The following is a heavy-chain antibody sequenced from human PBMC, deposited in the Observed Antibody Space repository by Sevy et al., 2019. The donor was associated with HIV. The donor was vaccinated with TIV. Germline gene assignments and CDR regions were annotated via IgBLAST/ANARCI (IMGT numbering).Heavy chain of an antibody. D-gene: IGHD3-22*01. CDR1: GFTFSLYA. CDR3: AKDHDNNWFDP. J-gene: IGHJ5*02. CDR2: ITISGGNT. Sequence: GGSLRLSCAASGFTFSLYAMTWVRQAPGKGLEWVSTITISGGNTYYADSVKGRFTISRDNSKNTLYLQMNSLRAEGTAIYFCAKDHDNNWFDPWGQGTLVTVSS. V-gene: IGHV3-23*01.